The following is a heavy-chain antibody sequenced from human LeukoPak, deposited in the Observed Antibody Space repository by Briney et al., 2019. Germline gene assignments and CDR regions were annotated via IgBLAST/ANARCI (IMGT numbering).Heavy chain of an antibody. Sequence: GGSLRVSCAASGFTFSSYGMHWVRQAPGKGLEWVAFIRYDGSNKYYADSVKGRFTISRDNSKNTLYLQMNSLRAEDTAVYYCAKAHDYDFWSGYPSDYWGQGTLVTVSS. CDR3: AKAHDYDFWSGYPSDY. D-gene: IGHD3-3*01. V-gene: IGHV3-30*02. CDR1: GFTFSSYG. J-gene: IGHJ4*02. CDR2: IRYDGSNK.